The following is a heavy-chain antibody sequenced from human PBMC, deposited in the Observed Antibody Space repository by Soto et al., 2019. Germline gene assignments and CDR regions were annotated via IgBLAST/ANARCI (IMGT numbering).Heavy chain of an antibody. Sequence: SETKSLTCTVSGGSISSGGYYWSWINKHPGKGLEWIGYIYYSGSTYYNPSLKSRVTISVDTSKNQFSLKLSSVTAADTAVYYCARGGVELRYFDWLLPIDYWGQGTLVTVSS. CDR3: ARGGVELRYFDWLLPIDY. J-gene: IGHJ4*02. CDR1: GGSISSGGYY. V-gene: IGHV4-31*03. CDR2: IYYSGST. D-gene: IGHD3-9*01.